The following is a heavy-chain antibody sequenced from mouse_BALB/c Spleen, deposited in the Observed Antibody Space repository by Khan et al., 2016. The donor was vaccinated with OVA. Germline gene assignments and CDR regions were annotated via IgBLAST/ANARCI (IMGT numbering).Heavy chain of an antibody. Sequence: QIQLVQSGPELKKPGETVRISCKASGYTFTTAGIQWVQKMPGKGLKWIGWINTHSGVPKYAEDFKGRFDFSMEISVNIAYLQITNLKNADTSTYFCARGGAAYYRNDGGAMEYWGQGTSVTVSS. D-gene: IGHD2-14*01. CDR2: INTHSGVP. J-gene: IGHJ4*01. CDR1: GYTFTTAG. V-gene: IGHV9-4*02. CDR3: ARGGAAYYRNDGGAMEY.